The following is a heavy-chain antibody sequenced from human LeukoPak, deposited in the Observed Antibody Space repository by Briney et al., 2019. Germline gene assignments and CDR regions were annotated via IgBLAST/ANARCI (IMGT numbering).Heavy chain of an antibody. CDR3: AKVRSSWYLYYFDY. Sequence: GGSLRLSCAASGFAVSSNCMSWVRQPPGKGLEWVSVMYRGETTHYADSVKGRFTISRDNSKNTLYLQMNSLRAEDTAVYYCAKVRSSWYLYYFDYWGQGTLVTVSS. CDR1: GFAVSSNC. CDR2: MYRGETT. V-gene: IGHV3-53*01. J-gene: IGHJ4*02. D-gene: IGHD6-13*01.